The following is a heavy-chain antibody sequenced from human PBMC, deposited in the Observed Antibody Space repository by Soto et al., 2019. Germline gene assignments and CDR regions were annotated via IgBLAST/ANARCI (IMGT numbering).Heavy chain of an antibody. D-gene: IGHD1-26*01. V-gene: IGHV3-7*03. J-gene: IGHJ5*02. Sequence: EVQLVESGGGLVQPGGSLRLSCAASGFTFSNYWMTWVRQAPGKGLGWVANIKEDGSQKYYVDSVKGRFTISRDNAKSSLYLQMNSLRAEDTAVYYCANGFGSYSNWFDPWGQGTLVTVSS. CDR1: GFTFSNYW. CDR2: IKEDGSQK. CDR3: ANGFGSYSNWFDP.